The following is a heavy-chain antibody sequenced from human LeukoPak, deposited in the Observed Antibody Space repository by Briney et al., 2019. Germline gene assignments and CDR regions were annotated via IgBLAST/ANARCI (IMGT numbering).Heavy chain of an antibody. V-gene: IGHV3-7*03. CDR2: IKQDGSEK. Sequence: GGSLRLSCAASGFTFSTYWMTWVRQTPGKGLEWVANIKQDGSEKYYVDSVKGRFTISRDNSKNTLYLQMNSLRAEDTAVYYCAKRYYYGSGSSGDYPFDYWGQGTLVTVSS. CDR1: GFTFSTYW. CDR3: AKRYYYGSGSSGDYPFDY. D-gene: IGHD3-10*01. J-gene: IGHJ4*02.